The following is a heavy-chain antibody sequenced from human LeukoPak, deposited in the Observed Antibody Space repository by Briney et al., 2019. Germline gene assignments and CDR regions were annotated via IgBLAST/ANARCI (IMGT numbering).Heavy chain of an antibody. CDR3: ASVLGSTYWRDC. Sequence: SSETLSLTCTVSGGSISSNSYFWGWIRQSPGKGLEWIGGIYYSGTTYYNPSLKSRVTISVDTSKNQFSLKLSSVTAADTAVYYCASVLGSTYWRDCWGQGTLVTVSS. CDR2: IYYSGTT. CDR1: GGSISSNSYF. V-gene: IGHV4-39*01. D-gene: IGHD2-8*02. J-gene: IGHJ4*02.